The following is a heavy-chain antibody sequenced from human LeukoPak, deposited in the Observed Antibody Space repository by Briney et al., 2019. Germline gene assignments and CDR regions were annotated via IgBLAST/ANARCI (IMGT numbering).Heavy chain of an antibody. CDR1: GFNFITYS. V-gene: IGHV3-48*01. J-gene: IGHJ3*01. CDR3: ARGILATSDAFDL. CDR2: ISSSSSTR. Sequence: PGGSLRLSCGASGFNFITYSMNWVRQAPGKGLEWISYISSSSSTRFYADSVVGRFTISRDNAKDSVYLQMNGLRADDTATYYCARGILATSDAFDLWGRGTRVSVSS.